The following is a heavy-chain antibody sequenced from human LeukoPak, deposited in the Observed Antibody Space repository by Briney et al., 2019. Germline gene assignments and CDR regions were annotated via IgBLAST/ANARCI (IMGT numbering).Heavy chain of an antibody. J-gene: IGHJ4*02. Sequence: GGSLRLSCAASGFTFSSYGMHWVRQAPGKGLEWVAFIRYDGSNKYYAGSVKGRFTISRDNSKNTLYLQMNSLRAEDTAVYYCAKVSIVVVPAASGEYWGQGTLVTVSS. D-gene: IGHD2-2*01. CDR3: AKVSIVVVPAASGEY. V-gene: IGHV3-30*02. CDR1: GFTFSSYG. CDR2: IRYDGSNK.